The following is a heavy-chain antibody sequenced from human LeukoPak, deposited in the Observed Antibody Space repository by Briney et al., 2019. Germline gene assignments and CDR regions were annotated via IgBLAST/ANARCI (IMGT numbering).Heavy chain of an antibody. CDR2: ISANNGNT. CDR1: GYTFTSYG. Sequence: ASVKVSCKASGYTFTSYGISWVRQAPGQGLEWMGWISANNGNTNYAQKLQDRVTMTTDTSTSTAYMELRSLRSDDTAVYFCARESCSSTSCAYYYYGMDVWGQGTMVTVSS. V-gene: IGHV1-18*01. D-gene: IGHD2-2*01. CDR3: ARESCSSTSCAYYYYGMDV. J-gene: IGHJ6*02.